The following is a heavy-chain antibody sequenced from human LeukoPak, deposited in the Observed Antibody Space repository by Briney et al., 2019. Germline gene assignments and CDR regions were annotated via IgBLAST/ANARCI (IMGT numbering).Heavy chain of an antibody. CDR3: ARDFRYLYSSGWYPTLNP. V-gene: IGHV3-7*01. J-gene: IGHJ5*02. D-gene: IGHD6-19*01. CDR2: IKQDGSEN. Sequence: PGGSLRLSCAASGFTFSSYWMSWVRQAPGKGLEWVANIKQDGSENYYVDSVKGRFTISRDNAKNSLYLQMNSLRAEDTAVYYCARDFRYLYSSGWYPTLNPWGQGTLGTVSS. CDR1: GFTFSSYW.